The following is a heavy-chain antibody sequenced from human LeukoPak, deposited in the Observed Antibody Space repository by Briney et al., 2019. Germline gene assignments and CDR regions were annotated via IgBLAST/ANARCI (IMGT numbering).Heavy chain of an antibody. Sequence: SETLSLTCTVSGGSISSSSYYWGWIRQPPGKGLEWIGSIYYSGSTYYNPSLKSRVTISVDTSKNQFSLKLSSVTAADTAVYYCARVGPLTTKVTTGGVDYWGQGTLVTVSS. J-gene: IGHJ4*02. CDR3: ARVGPLTTKVTTGGVDY. D-gene: IGHD4-17*01. CDR1: GGSISSSSYY. CDR2: IYYSGST. V-gene: IGHV4-39*07.